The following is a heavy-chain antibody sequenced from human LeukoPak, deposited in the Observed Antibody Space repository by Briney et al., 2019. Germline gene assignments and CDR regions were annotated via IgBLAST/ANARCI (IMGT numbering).Heavy chain of an antibody. J-gene: IGHJ6*03. CDR3: ARGAWFGEPSYYYYYMDV. V-gene: IGHV3-7*01. CDR2: IKQDGSEK. D-gene: IGHD3-10*01. Sequence: GGSLRLSCAASGFTFSSYWMSWVRQAAGKGLEWVANIKQDGSEKYYVDSVKGRFTISRDNAKNSLYLQMNSLRAEDTAVYYCARGAWFGEPSYYYYYMDVWGKGTTVTISS. CDR1: GFTFSSYW.